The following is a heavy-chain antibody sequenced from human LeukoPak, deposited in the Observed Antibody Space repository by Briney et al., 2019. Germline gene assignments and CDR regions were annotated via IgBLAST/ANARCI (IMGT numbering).Heavy chain of an antibody. CDR3: ARHRGAYYRTPFDY. V-gene: IGHV4-59*08. J-gene: IGHJ4*02. D-gene: IGHD3-10*01. CDR2: IYYSGST. CDR1: GGSISSYY. Sequence: KTSETLSLTCTVSGGSISSYYWSWIRQPPGKGLEWIGYIYYSGSTNYNPSLTSRVTMSEDAPKNQFSLTLSSVTAADTAVYYCARHRGAYYRTPFDYWGQGILVTVSS.